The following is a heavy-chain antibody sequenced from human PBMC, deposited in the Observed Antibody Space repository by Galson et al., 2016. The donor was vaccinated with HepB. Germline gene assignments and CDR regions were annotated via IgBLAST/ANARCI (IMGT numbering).Heavy chain of an antibody. J-gene: IGHJ4*02. CDR2: ISHSGGTT. CDR3: AKDLWVRQQLTYYFDY. CDR1: EFTFSSYA. D-gene: IGHD6-13*01. Sequence: SLRLSCAASEFTFSSYAMAWVRQAPGKGLEWVSGISHSGGTTYYAASVKGRFTVSRDNSKNTLYLQMSSLRAEDTAVYYCAKDLWVRQQLTYYFDYWGQGTLVTVSS. V-gene: IGHV3-23*01.